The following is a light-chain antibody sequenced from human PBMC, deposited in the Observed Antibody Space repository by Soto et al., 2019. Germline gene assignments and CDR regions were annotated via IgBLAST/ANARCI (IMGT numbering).Light chain of an antibody. V-gene: IGKV1-5*03. J-gene: IGKJ5*01. CDR3: QQYNSYTIT. CDR1: QSISSW. CDR2: KAS. Sequence: DIQMTQSPSTLSASVGDRVTITCRASQSISSWLAWYQQKPGKAPKLLIYKASSLESGVPLRFSGSGSGIDFSLTIRSLQPDEFATYYCQQYNSYTITFGQGTRLEIK.